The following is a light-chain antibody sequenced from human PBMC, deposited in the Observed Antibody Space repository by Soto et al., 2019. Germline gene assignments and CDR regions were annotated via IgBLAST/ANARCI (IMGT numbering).Light chain of an antibody. V-gene: IGKV2-28*01. CDR3: MQSLQVPPT. J-gene: IGKJ1*01. CDR1: QSLLHSNGFIY. CDR2: LGS. Sequence: IVMTQSPLSLPVTPGEPASISCRSSQSLLHSNGFIYLDWYLQKPGQPPQLLIYLGSFRATGVSDRFSGSGSGTDFTLPISTVEAEDVGVYYCMQSLQVPPTFGQGTKVDIK.